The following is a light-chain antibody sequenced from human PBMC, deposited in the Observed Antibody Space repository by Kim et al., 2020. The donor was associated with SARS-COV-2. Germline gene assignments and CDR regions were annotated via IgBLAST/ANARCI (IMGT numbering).Light chain of an antibody. CDR1: SPRSYY. J-gene: IGLJ1*01. Sequence: SVALGQTVRITCQGDSPRSYYASWYQQKPGQAPVLVIYGKNNRPSGIPDRFSGSSSGNTASLTITGAQAEDEADYYCNSRDSSGYVFGTGTKVTVL. V-gene: IGLV3-19*01. CDR2: GKN. CDR3: NSRDSSGYV.